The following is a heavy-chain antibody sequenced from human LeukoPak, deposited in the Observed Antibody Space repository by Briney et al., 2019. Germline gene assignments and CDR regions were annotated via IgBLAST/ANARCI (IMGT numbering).Heavy chain of an antibody. CDR2: ISPYTGNT. J-gene: IGHJ4*02. V-gene: IGHV1-18*04. CDR1: GYTFTSYS. Sequence: ASVKVSCKASGYTFTSYSISWVRQAPGQGLEWMGSISPYTGNTSYAERLQDRVIMTTDTSTRTAYMALRSLRSEDTAVFYCARDQYDSVWGSYRPYFDYWGQGTLVTVSS. CDR3: ARDQYDSVWGSYRPYFDY. D-gene: IGHD3-16*02.